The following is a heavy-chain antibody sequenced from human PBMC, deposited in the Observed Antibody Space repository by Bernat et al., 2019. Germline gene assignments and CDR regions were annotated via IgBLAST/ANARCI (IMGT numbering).Heavy chain of an antibody. Sequence: EVHLAESGGGLVQPGGSLRLSCAASGFTFSNYWMHWVRQAPGKGLVRASRVNSDGSSTHYADSVKGRFTISRDNAKNTLYLQMNSLRAEDTAVYYCAGSIAGADTGSFDMWGQGTMVSVSS. D-gene: IGHD6-6*01. CDR1: GFTFSNYW. V-gene: IGHV3-74*01. CDR3: AGSIAGADTGSFDM. CDR2: VNSDGSST. J-gene: IGHJ3*02.